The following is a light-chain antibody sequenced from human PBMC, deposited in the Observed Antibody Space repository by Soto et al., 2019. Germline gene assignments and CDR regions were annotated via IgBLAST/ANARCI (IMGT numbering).Light chain of an antibody. CDR1: SSDVGTYNY. V-gene: IGLV2-11*01. CDR3: CSYAGSYTLV. J-gene: IGLJ3*02. CDR2: DVS. Sequence: QSALTQPRSVSGSPGQSVTISCTGTSSDVGTYNYVSWYQQHPGKAPKVMIYDVSKRPSGVPDRFSGSKSGNTASLTISGLQAEDEADYYCCSYAGSYTLVFGGGTMLTVL.